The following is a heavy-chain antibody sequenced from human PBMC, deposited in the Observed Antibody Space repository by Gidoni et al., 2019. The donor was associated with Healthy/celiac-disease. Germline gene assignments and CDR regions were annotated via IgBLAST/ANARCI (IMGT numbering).Heavy chain of an antibody. CDR2: ISYDGSNK. V-gene: IGHV3-30-3*01. J-gene: IGHJ6*03. Sequence: QVQLVESGGGVVQPGRSLRLSCADPGFTFSRSAMHWVRQAPGKGLEWVAVISYDGSNKYYADSVKGRFTISRDNSKNTLYLQMNSLRAEDTAVYYCARDQGSCSSTSCHYYMDVWGKGTTVTVSS. CDR3: ARDQGSCSSTSCHYYMDV. D-gene: IGHD2-2*01. CDR1: GFTFSRSA.